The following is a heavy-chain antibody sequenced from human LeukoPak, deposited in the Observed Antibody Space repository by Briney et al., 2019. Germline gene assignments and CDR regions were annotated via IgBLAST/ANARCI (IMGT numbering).Heavy chain of an antibody. CDR2: IYSSGST. J-gene: IGHJ4*02. CDR3: ARDYIYGEHDY. CDR1: GRSISRYY. V-gene: IGHV4-4*07. D-gene: IGHD4-17*01. Sequence: SETLSLTCTVSGRSISRYYWSCIPQPAGKGLECIGRIYSSGSTNYNPPLKSRVTMSVDTSKNQFSLKLSSVTAADTAVYYCARDYIYGEHDYWGRGTLVTVSS.